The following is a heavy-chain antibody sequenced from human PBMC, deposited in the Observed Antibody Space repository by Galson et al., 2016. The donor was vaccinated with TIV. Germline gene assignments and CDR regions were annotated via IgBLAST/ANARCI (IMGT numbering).Heavy chain of an antibody. CDR3: ARDIMVRGVSHYYYGMDV. D-gene: IGHD3-10*01. Sequence: SVKVSCKASGYTFINYGISWVRQAPGQGFEWMGWISTNNGKTNFAQKLQGRVSMTTDTSTSTAYMELRGLRSDDTAFYYCARDIMVRGVSHYYYGMDVWGQGTTVTVSS. CDR2: ISTNNGKT. V-gene: IGHV1-18*01. CDR1: GYTFINYG. J-gene: IGHJ6*02.